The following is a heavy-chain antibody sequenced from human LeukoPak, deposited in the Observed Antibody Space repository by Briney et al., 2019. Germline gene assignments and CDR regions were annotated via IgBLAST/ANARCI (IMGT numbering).Heavy chain of an antibody. CDR2: ISAYNGNT. CDR3: AREGYSGYGGYYYYGMDV. Sequence: GSVKVSCKASGYTFISYGISWVRQSPGQGLEWMGWISAYNGNTNYAQKVQGRVTMTTDTSTSTAYMEMRSLRPDDTAVYYCAREGYSGYGGYYYYGMDVWGKGTTVTVSS. J-gene: IGHJ6*04. CDR1: GYTFISYG. V-gene: IGHV1-18*04. D-gene: IGHD5-12*01.